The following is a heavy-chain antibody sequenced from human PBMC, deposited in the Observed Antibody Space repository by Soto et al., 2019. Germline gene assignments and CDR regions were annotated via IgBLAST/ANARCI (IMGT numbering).Heavy chain of an antibody. CDR3: AREYTYGSNLFDC. J-gene: IGHJ4*02. D-gene: IGHD2-2*02. CDR1: GGSIRSAGYY. CDR2: ISHSGST. V-gene: IGHV4-31*03. Sequence: PSETLPHTCTVSGGSIRSAGYYCSWIRQHPGKGLEWIGYISHSGSTYYNPSLKSRVIISVDTSKNQFSLSLTSVTAAETAVYYCAREYTYGSNLFDCWGQGALVTVSS.